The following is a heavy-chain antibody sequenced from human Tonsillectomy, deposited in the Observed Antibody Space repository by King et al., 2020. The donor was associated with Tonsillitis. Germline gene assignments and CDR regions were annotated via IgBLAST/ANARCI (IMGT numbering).Heavy chain of an antibody. CDR1: GYTFPGYY. CDR2: ITPNSGDT. D-gene: IGHD3-10*01. Sequence: QLVQSGAEVKKPGASVKVSCKASGYTFPGYYMHWVRQAPGQGLEWMGWITPNSGDTNYARNFQGRVTMTRDTSISTAYMELSRLRSDDTAVYYCARDLGDYYGSELWGQGTLVTVSS. V-gene: IGHV1-2*02. CDR3: ARDLGDYYGSEL. J-gene: IGHJ4*02.